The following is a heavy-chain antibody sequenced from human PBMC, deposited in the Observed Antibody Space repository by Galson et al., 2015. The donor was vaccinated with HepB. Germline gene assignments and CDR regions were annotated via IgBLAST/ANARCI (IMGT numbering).Heavy chain of an antibody. CDR3: ARDRFPYCSGGSCYRRWFDP. Sequence: SLRLSCAASGFTFSSYGMHWVRQAPGKGLEWVAIIWYDGSNIYYADSVKGRFTISRDNPKNTLFLQMNSLRAEDTAVYYCARDRFPYCSGGSCYRRWFDPWGQGTLVTV. J-gene: IGHJ5*02. CDR1: GFTFSSYG. CDR2: IWYDGSNI. V-gene: IGHV3-33*01. D-gene: IGHD2-15*01.